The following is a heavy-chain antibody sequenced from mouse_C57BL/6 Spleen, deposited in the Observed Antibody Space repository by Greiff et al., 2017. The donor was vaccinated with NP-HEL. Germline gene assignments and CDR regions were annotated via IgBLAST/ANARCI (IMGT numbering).Heavy chain of an antibody. CDR2: ISSGSSTI. CDR3: ARGYGPRAMDY. Sequence: EVHLVESGGGLVKPGGSLKLSCAASGFTFSDYGMHWVRQAPEKGLEWVAYISSGSSTIYYADTVKGRFTISRDNAKNTLFLQMTSLRSEDTAMYYCARGYGPRAMDYWGQGTSVTVSS. CDR1: GFTFSDYG. V-gene: IGHV5-17*01. D-gene: IGHD2-10*02. J-gene: IGHJ4*01.